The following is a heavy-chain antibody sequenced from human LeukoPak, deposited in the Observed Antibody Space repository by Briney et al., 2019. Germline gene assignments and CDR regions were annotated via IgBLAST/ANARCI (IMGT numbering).Heavy chain of an antibody. V-gene: IGHV1-24*01. CDR2: FDPEDGET. D-gene: IGHD3-22*01. CDR3: ATGPYDSSGYYQGGGAFDI. J-gene: IGHJ3*02. Sequence: ASVKVSCKVSGYTLTELSMHWVRQAPGKGLEWMGGFDPEDGETIYAQKFQGRVTMTEDTSTDTAYMELSSLRSEDTAVYYCATGPYDSSGYYQGGGAFDIWGQGTMVTVSS. CDR1: GYTLTELS.